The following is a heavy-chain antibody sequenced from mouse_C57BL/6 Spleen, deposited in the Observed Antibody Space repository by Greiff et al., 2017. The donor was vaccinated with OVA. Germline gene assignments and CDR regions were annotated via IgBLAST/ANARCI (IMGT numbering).Heavy chain of an antibody. Sequence: VQLKESGPELVKPGASVKIPCKASGYTFTDYNMDWVKQSHGKSLEWIGDINPNNGGTIYNQKFKGKATLTVDKSSSTAYMELRSLTSEDTAVYYCARRIYITTVVADWYFDVWGTGTTVTVSS. V-gene: IGHV1-18*01. CDR2: INPNNGGT. D-gene: IGHD1-1*01. CDR3: ARRIYITTVVADWYFDV. CDR1: GYTFTDYN. J-gene: IGHJ1*03.